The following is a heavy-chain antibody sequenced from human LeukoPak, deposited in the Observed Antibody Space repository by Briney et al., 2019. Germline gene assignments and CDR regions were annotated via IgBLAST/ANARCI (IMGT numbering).Heavy chain of an antibody. CDR2: FYISGNT. D-gene: IGHD2-15*01. V-gene: IGHV4-4*07. J-gene: IGHJ3*02. CDR1: GGSIGSYY. CDR3: ARDSPMGVVVVVATAFDI. Sequence: PSETLSLTCTVSGGSIGSYYWSWIRQPAGKGLEWIGRFYISGNTNYNPSLKSRVTMSVDTSKNQFSLKLSSVTAADTAVYYCARDSPMGVVVVVATAFDIWGQGTMVTVSS.